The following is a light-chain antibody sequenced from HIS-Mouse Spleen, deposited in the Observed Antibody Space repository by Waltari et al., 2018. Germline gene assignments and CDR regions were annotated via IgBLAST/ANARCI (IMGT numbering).Light chain of an antibody. V-gene: IGKV3-20*01. J-gene: IGKJ2*01. CDR2: GAS. CDR1: QRVSSSY. Sequence: EIVFTQPPGTLSLSPGERATLSCRASQRVSSSYLAWYQQKPGQAPRLLIYGASSRATGIPDRFSGSGSGTDFTLTISRLEPEDFAVYYCQQYGSSPRTFGQGTKLEIK. CDR3: QQYGSSPRT.